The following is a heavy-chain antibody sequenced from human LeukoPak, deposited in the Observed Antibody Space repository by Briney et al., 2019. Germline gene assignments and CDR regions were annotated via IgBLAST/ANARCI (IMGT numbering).Heavy chain of an antibody. CDR2: VSDDGSNK. CDR1: GFTFSRYT. J-gene: IGHJ5*02. D-gene: IGHD2-15*01. Sequence: PGGSLRLSCAASGFTFSRYTMHWVRQAPGKGLEWVALVSDDGSNKYYAESVKGRFTISRDNSKNTLYLQMNSLRPEDTALYYCARLYCSGGSCYDVDGVDPWGQGTLVSVSS. CDR3: ARLYCSGGSCYDVDGVDP. V-gene: IGHV3-30-3*01.